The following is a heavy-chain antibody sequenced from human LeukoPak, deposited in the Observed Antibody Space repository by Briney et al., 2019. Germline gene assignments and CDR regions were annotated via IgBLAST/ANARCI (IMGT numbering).Heavy chain of an antibody. CDR2: ISAYNGNT. D-gene: IGHD6-13*01. CDR1: GYTFTKYG. Sequence: ASVKVSCKTSGYTFTKYGISWVRRAPGLGLEWMGRISAYNGNTNYAQKVQGRVTMTTDTSTSTAYMELRSLRFDDTAVYYCARDQSVRLLQTSSTYFKHVFAIWGQGSMVTVSS. CDR3: ARDQSVRLLQTSSTYFKHVFAI. J-gene: IGHJ3*02. V-gene: IGHV1-18*01.